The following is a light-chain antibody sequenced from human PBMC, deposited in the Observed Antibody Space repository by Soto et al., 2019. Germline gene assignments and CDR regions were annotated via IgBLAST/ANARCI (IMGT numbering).Light chain of an antibody. J-gene: IGKJ3*01. CDR3: QQYNNWPPVP. Sequence: EGVLTQSPGTLSLSPGERATLSCRASQSVDRSYLAWYQQRPGQAPRLLIYGASSRATGIPDRFSGSGSGTDFTLTISRLEPEDFAVYYCQQYNNWPPVPFGPGTKVDIK. V-gene: IGKV3-20*01. CDR1: QSVDRSY. CDR2: GAS.